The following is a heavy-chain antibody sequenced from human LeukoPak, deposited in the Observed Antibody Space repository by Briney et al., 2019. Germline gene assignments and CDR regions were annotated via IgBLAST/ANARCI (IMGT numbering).Heavy chain of an antibody. Sequence: SETLSLTCTVSGGSIRSYYWSWIRQPAGKGLEWIGRIYASGSTDYNPSLKSRVTISVDTSKNQFSLKLSSVTAADTAVYYCARTSKVATWSPANYYYYMDVWGKGTTVTVSS. J-gene: IGHJ6*03. CDR1: GGSIRSYY. V-gene: IGHV4-4*07. CDR2: IYASGST. CDR3: ARTSKVATWSPANYYYYMDV. D-gene: IGHD5-12*01.